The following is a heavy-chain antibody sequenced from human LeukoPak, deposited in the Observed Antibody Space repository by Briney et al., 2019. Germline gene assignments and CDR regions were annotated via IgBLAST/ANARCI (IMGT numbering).Heavy chain of an antibody. CDR1: GGSISSSSYY. D-gene: IGHD4-17*01. CDR3: ASSSSTVTTSKNFDY. J-gene: IGHJ4*02. CDR2: IYYSGST. V-gene: IGHV4-39*01. Sequence: PSETLSLTCTVSGGSISSSSYYWGWLRQPPGQGLEWIGSIYYSGSTYYNPSLKSRVSISVDTSKNQFSLKLSSVTAADTAVYYCASSSSTVTTSKNFDYWGQGTLVTVSS.